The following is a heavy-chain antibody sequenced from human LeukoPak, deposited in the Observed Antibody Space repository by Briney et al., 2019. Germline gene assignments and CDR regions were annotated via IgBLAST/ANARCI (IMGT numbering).Heavy chain of an antibody. D-gene: IGHD6-13*01. V-gene: IGHV4-39*01. CDR2: IYYSGST. CDR1: GGSISSYY. Sequence: SETLSLTCTVSGGSISSYYWGWIRQPPGKGLEWIGSIYYSGSTYYNPSLKSRVTISVDTSKNQFSLKLSSVTAADTAVYYCAGSSSSWYQVYWGQGTLVTVSS. CDR3: AGSSSSWYQVY. J-gene: IGHJ4*02.